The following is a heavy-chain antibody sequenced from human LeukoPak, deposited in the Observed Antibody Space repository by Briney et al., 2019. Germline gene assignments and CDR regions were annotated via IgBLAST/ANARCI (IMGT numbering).Heavy chain of an antibody. J-gene: IGHJ4*02. D-gene: IGHD3-3*01. CDR3: ASRITIFGVVIMEDY. CDR2: MNPNSGNT. CDR1: GYTFTSYD. Sequence: ASVKVSCKASGYTFTSYDINWVRQATGQGLEWMGWMNPNSGNTGYAQKFQGRVTMTRNTSISTAYMELSSLRSEDTAVYYCASRITIFGVVIMEDYWGRGTLVTVSS. V-gene: IGHV1-8*01.